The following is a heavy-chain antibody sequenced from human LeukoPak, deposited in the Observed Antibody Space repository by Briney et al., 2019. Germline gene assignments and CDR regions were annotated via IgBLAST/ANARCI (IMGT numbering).Heavy chain of an antibody. CDR3: ARSQGYYYDSSGYGTEY. V-gene: IGHV4-59*01. D-gene: IGHD3-22*01. CDR2: IYYSGST. Sequence: PSETLSLTCTVSGGSISSYYWSWIRQPPGKGLEWIGYIYYSGSTNYNPSLKSRVTISVDTSKNQFSLKLSSVTAADTAVYYCARSQGYYYDSSGYGTEYWGRGTLVTVSS. CDR1: GGSISSYY. J-gene: IGHJ4*02.